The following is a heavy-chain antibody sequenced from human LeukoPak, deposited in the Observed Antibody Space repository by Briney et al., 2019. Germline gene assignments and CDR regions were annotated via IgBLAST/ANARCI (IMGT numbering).Heavy chain of an antibody. CDR2: INHSGST. J-gene: IGHJ4*02. Sequence: PSETLSLTCAVYGGSFSGYYWSWIRQPPGKGLEWIGEINHSGSTNYNPSLKSRVTISVDTSKNQFSLKLSSVTAADTAVYYCAIGFPVRNGDFRFDYGGQGTLVTVSS. V-gene: IGHV4-34*01. CDR1: GGSFSGYY. CDR3: AIGFPVRNGDFRFDY. D-gene: IGHD4-17*01.